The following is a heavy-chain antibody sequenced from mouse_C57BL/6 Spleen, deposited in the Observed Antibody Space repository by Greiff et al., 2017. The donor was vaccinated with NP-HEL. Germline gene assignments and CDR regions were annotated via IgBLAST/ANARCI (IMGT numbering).Heavy chain of an antibody. CDR2: IDPSDSYT. J-gene: IGHJ2*01. Sequence: QVQLKEPGAELVMPGASVKLSCKASGYTFTSYWMHWVKQRPGQGLEWIGEIDPSDSYTNYNQKFKGKSTLTVDKSSSTAYMQLSSLTSEDSAVYYCARSRGMATTFDYWGQGTTLTVSS. D-gene: IGHD2-2*01. CDR3: ARSRGMATTFDY. V-gene: IGHV1-69*01. CDR1: GYTFTSYW.